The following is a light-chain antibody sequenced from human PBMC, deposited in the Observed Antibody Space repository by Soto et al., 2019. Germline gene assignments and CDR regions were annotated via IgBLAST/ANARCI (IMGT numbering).Light chain of an antibody. J-gene: IGKJ2*01. V-gene: IGKV3-20*01. CDR2: GAS. CDR1: QTISSSY. Sequence: VLTQSPGTLSLSPGERATISCRASQTISSSYLAWYQHKPGQAPRLLIYGASSRATGIPHRFSGSWSGTDFTLTISRLEPEDCGVYYCQQYGGSPPYTFGQGTRLEIK. CDR3: QQYGGSPPYT.